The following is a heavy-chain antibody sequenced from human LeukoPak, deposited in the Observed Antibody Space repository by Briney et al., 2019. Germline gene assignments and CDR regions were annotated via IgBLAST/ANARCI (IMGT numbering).Heavy chain of an antibody. CDR1: GFTFSSYA. CDR2: ISGSGGST. Sequence: GGSLRLSCAASGFTFSSYAMSWVRQAPGKGLEWVSAISGSGGSTYYADSVKGRVTISRDNSKNTLYLQMNSLRAEDTAVYYCAKEVGHIVVVTSWYLDLWGRGTLVTVSS. CDR3: AKEVGHIVVVTSWYLDL. J-gene: IGHJ2*01. V-gene: IGHV3-23*01. D-gene: IGHD2-21*02.